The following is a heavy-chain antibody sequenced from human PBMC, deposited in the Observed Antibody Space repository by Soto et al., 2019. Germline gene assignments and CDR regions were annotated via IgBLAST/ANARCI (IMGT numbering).Heavy chain of an antibody. Sequence: QITLKESGPTLVKPTQTLTLTCMFSGFSLTTSGAAVAWIRQSPGKALEWLALIYWDDDKRYNPSLKSRLTTTNDTSKNQVVLTMTNMDPVDTGTYYCAHRPVVVGAYYFDYWGQGTLVTVSS. D-gene: IGHD2-21*01. CDR2: IYWDDDK. CDR1: GFSLTTSGAA. J-gene: IGHJ4*02. CDR3: AHRPVVVGAYYFDY. V-gene: IGHV2-5*02.